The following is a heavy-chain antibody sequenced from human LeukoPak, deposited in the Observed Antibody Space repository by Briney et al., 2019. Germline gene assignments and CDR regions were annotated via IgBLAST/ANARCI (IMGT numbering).Heavy chain of an antibody. CDR1: GFTFSSYA. Sequence: GGSLRLSCAASGFTFSSYAMSWVRQAPGKGLEWVSAISGSGGSTYYADYVKGRFTISRDNSKNTLYLQMNSLRAEDTAVYYCAKTLSRITFGGAPDYWGQGTLVTVSS. CDR2: ISGSGGST. V-gene: IGHV3-23*01. D-gene: IGHD3-16*01. J-gene: IGHJ4*02. CDR3: AKTLSRITFGGAPDY.